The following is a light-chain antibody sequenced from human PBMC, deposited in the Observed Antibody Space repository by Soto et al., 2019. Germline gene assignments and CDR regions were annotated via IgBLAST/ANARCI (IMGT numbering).Light chain of an antibody. V-gene: IGKV1-5*03. CDR2: KAS. J-gene: IGKJ4*01. Sequence: DIQMTQSPSTLSSCVGDRVTITCRASQSISSWLAWYQQKPGKAPKLLIYKASSLESGVPSRFSGSGSGTEFTLTISSLQPDDFATYYCQQYNSYPLTFGGGTKVDNK. CDR1: QSISSW. CDR3: QQYNSYPLT.